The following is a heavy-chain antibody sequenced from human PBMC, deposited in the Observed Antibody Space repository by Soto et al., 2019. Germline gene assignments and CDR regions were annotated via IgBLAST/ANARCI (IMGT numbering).Heavy chain of an antibody. J-gene: IGHJ6*02. Sequence: GESLKISCKGSGYSFTSYWIGWVRQMPGKGLGWMGIIYPDDSDTRYSPSFQGQVTISADKSISTAYLQWSSLKASDTAMYYCARLNRVDTAMAHYYYYGMDVWGQGTTVTSP. D-gene: IGHD5-18*01. CDR3: ARLNRVDTAMAHYYYYGMDV. CDR1: GYSFTSYW. CDR2: IYPDDSDT. V-gene: IGHV5-51*01.